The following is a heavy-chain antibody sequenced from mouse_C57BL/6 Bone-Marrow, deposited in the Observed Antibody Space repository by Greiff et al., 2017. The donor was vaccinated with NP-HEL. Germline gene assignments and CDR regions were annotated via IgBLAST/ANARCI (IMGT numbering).Heavy chain of an antibody. CDR2: INPNNGGT. J-gene: IGHJ1*03. D-gene: IGHD2-3*01. CDR1: GYTFTDYY. CDR3: ARDCYYSSWYFYV. Sequence: VQLQQSGPELVKPGASVKLSCKASGYTFTDYYMNWVKQSHGQSLEWIGEINPNNGGTSYNQKFKGKATLTVDTSSSTAYLGLRSLTSEDSAVYYCARDCYYSSWYFYVWGTGTTVTVS. V-gene: IGHV1-26*01.